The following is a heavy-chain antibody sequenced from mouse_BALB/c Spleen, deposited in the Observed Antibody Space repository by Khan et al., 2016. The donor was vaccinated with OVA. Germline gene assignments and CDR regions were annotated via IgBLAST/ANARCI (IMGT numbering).Heavy chain of an antibody. Sequence: QVQLKESGPGLVKSSPSLSISCTVSGFSFTKYGVHWLRQSPGKGLEWLGEIWSGGSTDNNAALMSSLYITNANYNSQVVFKMNSLQADATAIYFGAKYLAGYSMDYWGQGTSVTVSS. V-gene: IGHV2-5*01. CDR2: IWSGGST. CDR3: AKYLAGYSMDY. J-gene: IGHJ4*01. CDR1: GFSFTKYG. D-gene: IGHD1-1*01.